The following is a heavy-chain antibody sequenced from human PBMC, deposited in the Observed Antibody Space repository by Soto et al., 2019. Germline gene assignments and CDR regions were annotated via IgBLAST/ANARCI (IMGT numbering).Heavy chain of an antibody. V-gene: IGHV4-38-2*02. J-gene: IGHJ6*02. CDR2: IYHSGST. CDR3: ARDLVVVTAIGSPGTYYYYYYGMDV. D-gene: IGHD2-21*02. Sequence: WETLSLTCAVSCYSISSGYYWGWIRQPPGKGLEWIGSIYHSGSTYYNPSLKSRVTISVDTSKNQLSLKLSSVTAADTAVYYCARDLVVVTAIGSPGTYYYYYYGMDVWGQGTTVTVSS. CDR1: CYSISSGYY.